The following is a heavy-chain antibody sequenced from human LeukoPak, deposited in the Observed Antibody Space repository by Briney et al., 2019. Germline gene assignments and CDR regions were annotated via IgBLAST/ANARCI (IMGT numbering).Heavy chain of an antibody. CDR3: ARCPGGSGGYYYYMDV. CDR1: GYTFTGYY. V-gene: IGHV1-2*02. J-gene: IGHJ6*03. D-gene: IGHD3-10*01. Sequence: GASVKVSCKASGYTFTGYYMHWVRQAPGQGLEWMGWINPNSGGTNYAQKFQGRVTMTRDTSISTAYMELSRLRSDDTAVYYCARCPGGSGGYYYYMDVWGKGTTVTISS. CDR2: INPNSGGT.